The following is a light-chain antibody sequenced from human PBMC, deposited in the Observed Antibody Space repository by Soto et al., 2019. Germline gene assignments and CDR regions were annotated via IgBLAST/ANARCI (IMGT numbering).Light chain of an antibody. CDR3: QQYGYSLFT. CDR2: GAS. V-gene: IGKV3-20*01. J-gene: IGKJ2*01. CDR1: QSVSSSH. Sequence: EIVLTQSPGTLSLSPGERATLSCRASQSVSSSHLVWYQQKLGQAPRLLIYGASTRATGTPDRFSGSGSGTDFTLTISSLEPEDCAVYYCQQYGYSLFTFGQGTRVEIK.